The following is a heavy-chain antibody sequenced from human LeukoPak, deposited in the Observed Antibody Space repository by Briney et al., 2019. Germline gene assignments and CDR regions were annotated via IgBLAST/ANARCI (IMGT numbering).Heavy chain of an antibody. CDR1: GFTFSSYG. CDR2: IWYDGSNK. V-gene: IGHV3-33*01. Sequence: GGSLRLSCAAPGFTFSSYGMHWVRQAPGKGLEWVAVIWYDGSNKYYADSVKGRFTISRDNSKNTLYLQMNSLRAEDTAVYYCARDPGTGDEFLGYYGMDVWGQGTTVTVSS. D-gene: IGHD7-27*01. CDR3: ARDPGTGDEFLGYYGMDV. J-gene: IGHJ6*02.